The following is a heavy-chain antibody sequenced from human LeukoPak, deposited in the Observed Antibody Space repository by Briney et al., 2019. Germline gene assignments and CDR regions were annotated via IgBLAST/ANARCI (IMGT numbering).Heavy chain of an antibody. V-gene: IGHV1-18*01. Sequence: ASVKVSCKASGYTFTSYGISWVRQAPGQGPEWMRWISAYSTYNGNTNHAQKFQGRVTMTTDTSTSTAYMELRSLRSADTAVYYCTRDPGQWLLQGIFFDYWGQGTLVTVSS. CDR2: ISAYSTYNGNT. CDR1: GYTFTSYG. CDR3: TRDPGQWLLQGIFFDY. D-gene: IGHD5-12*01. J-gene: IGHJ4*02.